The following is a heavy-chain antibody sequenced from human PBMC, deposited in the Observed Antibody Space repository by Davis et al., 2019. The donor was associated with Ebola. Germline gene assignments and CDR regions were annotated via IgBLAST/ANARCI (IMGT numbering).Heavy chain of an antibody. CDR2: IKSKADGGTT. CDR3: AREGYYYDSSGYSYYFDY. D-gene: IGHD3-22*01. Sequence: GESLKISCAASGFTFSNAWMNWVRQAPGKGLEWVGRIKSKADGGTTDYAAPVKGRFTISRDDSKNTLYLQMNSLRDEDTAVYYCAREGYYYDSSGYSYYFDYWGQGTLVTVSS. J-gene: IGHJ4*02. CDR1: GFTFSNAW. V-gene: IGHV3-15*07.